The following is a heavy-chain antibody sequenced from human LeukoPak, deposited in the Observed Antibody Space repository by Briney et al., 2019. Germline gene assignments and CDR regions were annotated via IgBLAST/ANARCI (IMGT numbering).Heavy chain of an antibody. J-gene: IGHJ4*02. CDR1: GFTFDDYA. CDR3: AKQHYDSSGYHYPVDY. Sequence: GGSLRLSCAASGFTFDDYAMHWVRQAPGKGLEWVSGISWNSDSIGYADSVKGRFTISRDNAKNSLYLQMNSLRAEDTALYYCAKQHYDSSGYHYPVDYWGQGTLVTVSS. CDR2: ISWNSDSI. V-gene: IGHV3-9*01. D-gene: IGHD3-22*01.